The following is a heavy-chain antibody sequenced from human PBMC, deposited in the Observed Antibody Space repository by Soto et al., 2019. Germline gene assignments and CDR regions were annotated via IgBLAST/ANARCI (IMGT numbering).Heavy chain of an antibody. D-gene: IGHD5-18*01. J-gene: IGHJ4*02. CDR1: GFTFSSYA. CDR2: ISYDGSNK. CDR3: ARALKWGYSYGFMKGIFDY. V-gene: IGHV3-30-3*01. Sequence: GGSLRLSCAASGFTFSSYAMHWVRQAPGKGLEWVAVISYDGSNKYYADSVKGRFTISRDNSKNTLYLQMNSLRAEDTAVYYCARALKWGYSYGFMKGIFDYWGQGTLVTVSS.